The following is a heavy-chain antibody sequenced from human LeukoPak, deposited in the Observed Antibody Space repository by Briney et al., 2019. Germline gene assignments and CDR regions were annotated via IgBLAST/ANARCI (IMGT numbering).Heavy chain of an antibody. J-gene: IGHJ4*02. D-gene: IGHD3-16*02. CDR2: IKQDGGEK. CDR1: GFTFSSYW. V-gene: IGHV3-7*01. Sequence: GGSLRLSCAASGFTFSSYWMSWVRQAPGKGLEWVANIKQDGGEKYYVDSVKGRFTISRDNAKNSLYLQMNSLRAEDTAVYYCARVNYDYVWGSFRSDYWGQGTLVTVSS. CDR3: ARVNYDYVWGSFRSDY.